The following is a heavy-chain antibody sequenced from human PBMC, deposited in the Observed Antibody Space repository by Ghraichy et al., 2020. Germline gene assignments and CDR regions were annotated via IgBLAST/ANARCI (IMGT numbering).Heavy chain of an antibody. Sequence: GGSLRLSCAASGFTVSRNHMSWVCQAPGKGLEWVSLSYSGGDTYYADSVKGRFTISRDNSRNTLYLQMNSLRAEDTAVYYCAKDRGITAAGTFPSWGQGTLVTVSS. CDR1: GFTVSRNH. V-gene: IGHV3-53*01. CDR2: SYSGGDT. D-gene: IGHD6-13*01. CDR3: AKDRGITAAGTFPS. J-gene: IGHJ5*02.